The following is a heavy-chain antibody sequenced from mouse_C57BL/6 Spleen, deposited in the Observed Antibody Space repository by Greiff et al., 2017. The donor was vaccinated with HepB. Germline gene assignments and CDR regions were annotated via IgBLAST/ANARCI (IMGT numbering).Heavy chain of an antibody. CDR2: IYTGDGDT. Sequence: QVQLQQSGPELVQPGASVKISCKASGYAFSSSWMNWVKQRPGKGLEWIGRIYTGDGDTNYNGTFKGKATLTADQSSSTAYIQLSSLTSEDSAVYFCASNRYFEYWGQGTTLTVSS. V-gene: IGHV1-82*01. CDR1: GYAFSSSW. J-gene: IGHJ2*01. CDR3: ASNRYFEY. D-gene: IGHD4-1*01.